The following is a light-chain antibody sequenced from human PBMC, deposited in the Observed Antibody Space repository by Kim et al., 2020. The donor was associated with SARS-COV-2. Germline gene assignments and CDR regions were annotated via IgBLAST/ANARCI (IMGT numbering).Light chain of an antibody. J-gene: IGLJ1*01. CDR3: CSYAGSSHV. Sequence: PGQSVTISSTGTSRDVGGYNYVSWYQQHPGKAPKLILFYVTKRPSGVPDRFSGSKSGNAASLTISGLQPEDEADYYCCSYAGSSHVFGTGTKFTVL. CDR1: SRDVGGYNY. CDR2: YVT. V-gene: IGLV2-11*01.